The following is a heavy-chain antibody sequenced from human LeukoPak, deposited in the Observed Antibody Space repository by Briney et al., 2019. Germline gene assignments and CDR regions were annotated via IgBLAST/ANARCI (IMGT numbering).Heavy chain of an antibody. CDR3: VRTPPKGDIDY. D-gene: IGHD2-21*02. CDR2: MSASSGNT. J-gene: IGHJ4*02. V-gene: IGHV1-8*01. CDR1: GYTFTSYD. Sequence: DSVKVSCKASGYTFTSYDINWVRQATGQGLEWLGWMSASSGNTGYAQKFQGRVSMTRATSISTAYLELSSLTFEDTAVYYCVRTPPKGDIDYWGQGTLVTVSS.